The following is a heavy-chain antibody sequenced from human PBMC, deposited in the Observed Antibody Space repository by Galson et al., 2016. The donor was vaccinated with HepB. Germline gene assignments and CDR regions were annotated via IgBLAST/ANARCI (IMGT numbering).Heavy chain of an antibody. J-gene: IGHJ6*02. CDR2: IYTAGNT. Sequence: SLRLSCAASGFIVSNSYMTWVRQAPGKGLEWVSIIYTAGNTYYIDSVKGRFTISRDNAQNTPYLQMTSLTGEDTSVYYCARGPGYYSASGRPWDYNPMDVWGQGTTVIVSS. CDR1: GFIVSNSY. CDR3: ARGPGYYSASGRPWDYNPMDV. D-gene: IGHD3-10*01. V-gene: IGHV3-53*01.